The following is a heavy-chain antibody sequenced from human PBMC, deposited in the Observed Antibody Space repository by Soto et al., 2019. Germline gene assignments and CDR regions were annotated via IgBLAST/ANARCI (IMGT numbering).Heavy chain of an antibody. J-gene: IGHJ4*02. CDR2: INAGNGNT. Sequence: ASVKVSCKASGYTFTSYAMHWVRQAPGQRLEWMGWINAGNGNTKYSQKFQGRVNITRDTSASTAYMELSSLRSEDTAVYYCARAVAGPQNFDYWGQGTLVTVSS. V-gene: IGHV1-3*01. D-gene: IGHD6-19*01. CDR3: ARAVAGPQNFDY. CDR1: GYTFTSYA.